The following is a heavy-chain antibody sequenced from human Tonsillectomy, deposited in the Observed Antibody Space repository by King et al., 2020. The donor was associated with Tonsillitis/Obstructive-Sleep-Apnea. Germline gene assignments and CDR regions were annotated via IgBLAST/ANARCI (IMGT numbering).Heavy chain of an antibody. Sequence: QLVQSGGVVVQPGGSLRLSCAASGFTFDDYTMHWVRQAPGKGLEWVSLISWDVGSTYYADSVKGRFTISRDNSKNSLYLQMNSLRTEDTALYYCAKDRSPIVATIIWDYWGQGTLVTVSS. D-gene: IGHD5-12*01. CDR2: ISWDVGST. CDR1: GFTFDDYT. V-gene: IGHV3-43*01. J-gene: IGHJ4*02. CDR3: AKDRSPIVATIIWDY.